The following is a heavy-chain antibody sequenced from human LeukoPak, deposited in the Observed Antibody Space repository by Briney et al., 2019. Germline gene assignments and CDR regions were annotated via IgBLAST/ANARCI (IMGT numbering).Heavy chain of an antibody. D-gene: IGHD2-15*01. Sequence: SETLSLTCAVYGGSFSGYYWSWIRLPPGKGLEWIGEINHSGSTNYNPSLKSRVTISVDTSKNQFSLKLSSVTAADTAVYYCASSQDSVDYWGQGTLVTVSS. V-gene: IGHV4-34*01. CDR3: ASSQDSVDY. CDR2: INHSGST. J-gene: IGHJ4*02. CDR1: GGSFSGYY.